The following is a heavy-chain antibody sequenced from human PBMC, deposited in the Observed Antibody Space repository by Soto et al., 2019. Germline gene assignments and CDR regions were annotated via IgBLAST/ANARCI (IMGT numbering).Heavy chain of an antibody. D-gene: IGHD2-2*01. V-gene: IGHV1-18*01. CDR2: ISAYNGNT. CDR1: GYTFTSYG. J-gene: IGHJ5*02. CDR3: ARDYCSSTSCDPFNWFDP. Sequence: GASVKVSCKASGYTFTSYGISWVRQAPGQGLEWMGWISAYNGNTNYAQELQGRVTMTTDTSTSTAYMELRSLRSDDTAVYYCARDYCSSTSCDPFNWFDPWGQGTLVTVSS.